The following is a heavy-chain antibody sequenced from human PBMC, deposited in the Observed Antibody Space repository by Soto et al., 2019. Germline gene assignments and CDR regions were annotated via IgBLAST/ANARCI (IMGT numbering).Heavy chain of an antibody. J-gene: IGHJ4*02. V-gene: IGHV3-30-3*01. CDR3: RIELDF. CDR2: MSYDGREK. CDR1: GFTFSTYT. Sequence: QVQLVESGGGVVQPGRSLRLSCAASGFTFSTYTLHWVRQAPGKGLEWVALMSYDGREKYYADSVKGRFTISSDNSKNTLYLQMNSLSGEETALYYCRIELDFWGQGTLVTVSS. D-gene: IGHD2-15*01.